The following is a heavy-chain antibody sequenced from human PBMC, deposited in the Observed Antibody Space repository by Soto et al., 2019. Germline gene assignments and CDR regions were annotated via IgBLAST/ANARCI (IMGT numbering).Heavy chain of an antibody. CDR2: INHSGST. V-gene: IGHV4-34*01. Sequence: SETLSLTCAVYGGSFSGYYWSWIRQPPGKGLEWIGEINHSGSTNYNPSLKSRATISVDTSKNQFSLKLSSVTAADTAVYYCARGRYRPSSAASLVYYYYGMDVWGQGTTVTVSS. D-gene: IGHD3-16*02. CDR3: ARGRYRPSSAASLVYYYYGMDV. J-gene: IGHJ6*02. CDR1: GGSFSGYY.